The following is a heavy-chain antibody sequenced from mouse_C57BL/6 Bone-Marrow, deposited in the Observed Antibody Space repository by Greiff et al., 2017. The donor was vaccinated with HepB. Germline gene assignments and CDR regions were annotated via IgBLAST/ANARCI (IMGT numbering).Heavy chain of an antibody. CDR2: IYPGDGDT. Sequence: VHLVESGPELVKPGASVKISCKASGYAFSSSWMNWVKQRPGKGLEWIGRIYPGDGDTNYNGKFKGKATLTADKSSSTAYMQLSSLTSEDSAVYFCARSDYGSSYGYFDVWGTGTTVTVSS. CDR3: ARSDYGSSYGYFDV. J-gene: IGHJ1*03. V-gene: IGHV1-82*01. CDR1: GYAFSSSW. D-gene: IGHD1-1*01.